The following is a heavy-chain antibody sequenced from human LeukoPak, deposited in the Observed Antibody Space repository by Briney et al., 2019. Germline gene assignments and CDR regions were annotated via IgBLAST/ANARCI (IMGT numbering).Heavy chain of an antibody. CDR1: GFTFSSYA. V-gene: IGHV3-30-3*01. CDR2: ISYDGSNK. Sequence: PGGSLRLSCAASGFTFSSYAMHWVRQAPGKGLEWVAVISYDGSNKYYADSVKGRFTISRDNSKNTLYLQMNSLRAEDTAVYYCAREYYYGSGSYHNWFDPWGQGSLVTVSS. J-gene: IGHJ5*02. D-gene: IGHD3-10*01. CDR3: AREYYYGSGSYHNWFDP.